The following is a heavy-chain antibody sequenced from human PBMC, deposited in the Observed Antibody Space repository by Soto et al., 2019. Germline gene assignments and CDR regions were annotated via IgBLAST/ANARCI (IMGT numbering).Heavy chain of an antibody. J-gene: IGHJ6*02. CDR2: ISNTSRTK. CDR3: ARDGNRGYDMDV. CDR1: GFAFSKYN. D-gene: IGHD1-1*01. Sequence: EVQVVESGGGLIQPGGSLRLSCAGSGFAFSKYNMDWVRQAPGKGLEWISYISNTSRTKFYADSVKGRFTISRDNARNSLFLEMNGLRDEDTAVYYCARDGNRGYDMDVWGQGTTVTVSS. V-gene: IGHV3-48*02.